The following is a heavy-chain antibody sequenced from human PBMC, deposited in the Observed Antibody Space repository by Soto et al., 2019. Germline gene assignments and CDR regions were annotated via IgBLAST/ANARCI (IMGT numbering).Heavy chain of an antibody. D-gene: IGHD4-17*01. Sequence: PGGSLRLSCAASGLTLSNFETDWVRQAPGKGLEWIAYISIGARSIHYADSVRGRLTISRDDAENSVFLQMDRLSAEDTAVYFCATRSSDYYFYWGQGALVTSPQ. J-gene: IGHJ4*02. CDR1: GLTLSNFE. V-gene: IGHV3-48*03. CDR3: ATRSSDYYFY. CDR2: ISIGARSI.